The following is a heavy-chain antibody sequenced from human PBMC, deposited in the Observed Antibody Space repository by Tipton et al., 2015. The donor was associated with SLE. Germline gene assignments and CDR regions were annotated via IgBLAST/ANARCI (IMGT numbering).Heavy chain of an antibody. Sequence: TLSLTCSVSGGSVSRGYYYWTWIRQHPGRGLEWIGYMYNGGKIHYNPSLNSRVSISIDTSKNQFSLKLSSVTAADTAVYYCARGIPGELRDFDWILDAFNIWGQGTEVTVSS. CDR1: GGSVSRGYYY. CDR2: MYNGGKI. CDR3: ARGIPGELRDFDWILDAFNI. D-gene: IGHD3-9*01. V-gene: IGHV4-31*03. J-gene: IGHJ3*02.